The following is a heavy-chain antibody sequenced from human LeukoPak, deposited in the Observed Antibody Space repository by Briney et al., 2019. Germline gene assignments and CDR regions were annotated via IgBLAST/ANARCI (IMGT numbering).Heavy chain of an antibody. CDR1: GYTLTELS. Sequence: ASVKVSCKVSGYTLTELSMHWVRQAPGKGLEWMGGFEPEDGETFYAQKLQGRVTMTEDTSTDTAYIELSSLRFEDTAVYYCATGWIAAAGNIDYWGQGTLVTVS. D-gene: IGHD6-13*01. CDR3: ATGWIAAAGNIDY. J-gene: IGHJ4*02. CDR2: FEPEDGET. V-gene: IGHV1-24*01.